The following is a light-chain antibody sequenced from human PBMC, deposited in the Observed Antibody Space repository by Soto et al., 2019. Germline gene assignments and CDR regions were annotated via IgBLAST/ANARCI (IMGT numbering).Light chain of an antibody. V-gene: IGKV3-20*01. Sequence: EIVLTQSPGTLSLSPGQRATLSCRASQRLSASDIAWYQQKPGQAPRLLIYDASSRATDIPDRFCGSGSGTDFTLTISRLEPEDFAIYYCQHYGNSLWTFGQGTRLEIK. CDR1: QRLSASD. J-gene: IGKJ5*01. CDR3: QHYGNSLWT. CDR2: DAS.